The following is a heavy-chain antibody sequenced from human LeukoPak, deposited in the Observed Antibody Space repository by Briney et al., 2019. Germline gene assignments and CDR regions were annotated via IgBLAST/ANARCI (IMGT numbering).Heavy chain of an antibody. J-gene: IGHJ4*02. CDR3: ASIAGGYDQTSDY. CDR2: ISWNSGSI. CDR1: GFTFDDYA. Sequence: GGSLRLSCAASGFTFDDYAMHWVRQAPGKGLEWVSGISWNSGSIGYADSVKGRFTISRDNAKNSLYLQMNSLRAEDTALYYCASIAGGYDQTSDYWGQGTLVTVSS. V-gene: IGHV3-9*01. D-gene: IGHD5-12*01.